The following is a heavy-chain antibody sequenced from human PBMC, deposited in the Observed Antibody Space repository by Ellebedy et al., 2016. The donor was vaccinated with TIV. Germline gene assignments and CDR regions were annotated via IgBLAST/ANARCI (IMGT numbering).Heavy chain of an antibody. V-gene: IGHV3-30*03. CDR1: GFTFSSYG. D-gene: IGHD3-10*01. CDR3: ARPYYYGSGSYGVSAFDI. Sequence: GESLKISXAASGFTFSSYGMHWVRQTPGKGLEWVAVISYDGSNKYYADSVKGRFTISRDNSKNTLYLQMNSLRAEDTAVYYCARPYYYGSGSYGVSAFDIWGQGTMVTVSS. CDR2: ISYDGSNK. J-gene: IGHJ3*02.